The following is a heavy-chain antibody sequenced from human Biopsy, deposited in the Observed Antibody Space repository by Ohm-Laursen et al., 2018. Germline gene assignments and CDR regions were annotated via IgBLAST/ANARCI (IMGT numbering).Heavy chain of an antibody. J-gene: IGHJ4*02. D-gene: IGHD6-19*01. CDR3: ALQSVAQMKNFDY. Sequence: SVKVSCKASGATFSNYAINWLRQAPGQGPEWMGWISPKSGGTNYAQKFQGNITMTKNTSMSTAYMEMSRLRSDDTAVYYCALQSVAQMKNFDYWGQGTLVTVSS. CDR2: ISPKSGGT. V-gene: IGHV1-2*02. CDR1: GATFSNYA.